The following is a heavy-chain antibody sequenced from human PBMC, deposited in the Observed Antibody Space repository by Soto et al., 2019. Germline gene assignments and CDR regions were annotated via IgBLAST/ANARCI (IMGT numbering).Heavy chain of an antibody. Sequence: GGSLRLSCAASGLTFSSYSMNWVRQAPGKGLEWISFISSSSSTIYYADSVKGRFTISRDNAKNSLYLQMNGLRAEDTAVYYCARTRQHSSWYFDAFDIWGQGTMVTV. V-gene: IGHV3-48*01. J-gene: IGHJ3*02. D-gene: IGHD6-13*01. CDR3: ARTRQHSSWYFDAFDI. CDR2: ISSSSSTI. CDR1: GLTFSSYS.